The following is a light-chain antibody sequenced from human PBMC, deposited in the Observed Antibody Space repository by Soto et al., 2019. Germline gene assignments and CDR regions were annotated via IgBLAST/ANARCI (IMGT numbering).Light chain of an antibody. CDR1: QSVSSSY. CDR3: QHFGGTTFT. J-gene: IGKJ5*01. CDR2: GAS. Sequence: EIVLTQSPGTLSLSPGEVATLSFSASQSVSSSYIAWYQQRPGQTPSLLIYGASTRATGIPDRFSGSGSGTHFTLTISRLEPGDFAVYYCQHFGGTTFTFGQGTRLEIK. V-gene: IGKV3-20*01.